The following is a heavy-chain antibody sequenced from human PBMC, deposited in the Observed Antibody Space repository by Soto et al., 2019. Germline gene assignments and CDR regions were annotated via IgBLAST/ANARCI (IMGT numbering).Heavy chain of an antibody. Sequence: VQLVESGGGVVQPGRSLRLSCAAAGFTLSDYAMHWVRQAPAKGLEWVAVVSHDGRNTHYADSVKGRFTISRDSSKNTVSLEMTSLRAEDTAVYYCAKGGRQWLVTSDFNYWGQGALVTVSS. CDR1: GFTLSDYA. CDR3: AKGGRQWLVTSDFNY. CDR2: VSHDGRNT. V-gene: IGHV3-30*18. J-gene: IGHJ4*02. D-gene: IGHD6-19*01.